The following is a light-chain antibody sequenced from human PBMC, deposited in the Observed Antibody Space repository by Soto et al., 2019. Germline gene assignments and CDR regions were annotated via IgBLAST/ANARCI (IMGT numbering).Light chain of an antibody. Sequence: EIVLTQSPGTLSLSPGERATLSCRASQSVSSSYLAWYQQTPGQAPRLLIYGASSRTTVIPDRFSGSGSGTDFTLTIIRLEPEDFAVYYCQPYGSSGYTFGQGTKLEIK. V-gene: IGKV3-20*01. CDR2: GAS. J-gene: IGKJ2*01. CDR1: QSVSSSY. CDR3: QPYGSSGYT.